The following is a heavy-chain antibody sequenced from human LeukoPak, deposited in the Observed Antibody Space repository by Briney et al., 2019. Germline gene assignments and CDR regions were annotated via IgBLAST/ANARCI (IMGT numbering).Heavy chain of an antibody. D-gene: IGHD3-16*01. CDR3: VLSFTSLKSVREGGGFDV. CDR1: GFIFKDFS. Sequence: GGSLRLSCDTSGFIFKDFSMNWVRQRPGRGLEWMSYIGGDNANRHYADSVKGRFTVSRDNAKNSHFLQMSSLRVEDTAVYFCVLSFTSLKSVREGGGFDVWGQGTMVTVSS. J-gene: IGHJ3*01. CDR2: IGGDNANR. V-gene: IGHV3-48*01.